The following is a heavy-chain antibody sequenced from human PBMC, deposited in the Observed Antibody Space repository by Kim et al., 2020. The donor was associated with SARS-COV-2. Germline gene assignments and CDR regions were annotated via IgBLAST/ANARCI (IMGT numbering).Heavy chain of an antibody. D-gene: IGHD3-10*01. CDR2: IIPIFGTA. CDR3: AREKGGGWGVYYYYGMDV. Sequence: SVKVSCKASGGTFSSYAISWVRQAPGQGLEWMGGIIPIFGTANYAQKFQGRVTITADESTSTAYMELSSLRSEDTAVYYCAREKGGGWGVYYYYGMDVWGQGTTVTVSS. V-gene: IGHV1-69*13. J-gene: IGHJ6*02. CDR1: GGTFSSYA.